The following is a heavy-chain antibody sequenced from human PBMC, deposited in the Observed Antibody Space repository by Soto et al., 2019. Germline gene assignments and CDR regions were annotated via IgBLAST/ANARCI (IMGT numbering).Heavy chain of an antibody. CDR1: GGTFSSYA. V-gene: IGHV1-69*06. CDR2: IIPIFGTA. Sequence: QVQLVQSGAQVKKPGSSVKVSCKASGGTFSSYAISWVRQAPGQGLEWMGGIIPIFGTANYAQKFQGRVTITADKSTRTAYMELSSLRSEDTAVYYCATPDILTGYYNVGAFDIWGQGTMVTVSS. D-gene: IGHD3-9*01. J-gene: IGHJ3*02. CDR3: ATPDILTGYYNVGAFDI.